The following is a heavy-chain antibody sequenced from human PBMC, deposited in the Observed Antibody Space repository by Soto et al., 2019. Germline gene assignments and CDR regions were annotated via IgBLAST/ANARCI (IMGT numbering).Heavy chain of an antibody. CDR1: GYSFTNYG. Sequence: QDQLVQSGVEVKKPGASVKVSCKASGYSFTNYGITWVRQAPGQGCEWMGWISAYNGNTNYAQKFQGRVTMTTDASMSTAYLELRRLRSDDTAVYYCARDRGVAPPVAGNTHYYYYMDVWGKGTPVTVSS. J-gene: IGHJ6*03. D-gene: IGHD6-19*01. CDR3: ARDRGVAPPVAGNTHYYYYMDV. CDR2: ISAYNGNT. V-gene: IGHV1-18*01.